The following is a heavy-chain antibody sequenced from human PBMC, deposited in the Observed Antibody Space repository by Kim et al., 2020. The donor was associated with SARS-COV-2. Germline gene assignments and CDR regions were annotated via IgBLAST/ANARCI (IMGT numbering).Heavy chain of an antibody. CDR2: ISAYNGNT. Sequence: ASVKVSCKASGYTFTSYGISWVRQAPGQGLEWMGWISAYNGNTNYAQKLQGRVTMTTDTSTSTAYMELRSLRSDDTAVYYCARDLETMIVVVSPYYYYGVDVWGQGTTVTVS. V-gene: IGHV1-18*01. J-gene: IGHJ6*02. D-gene: IGHD3-22*01. CDR1: GYTFTSYG. CDR3: ARDLETMIVVVSPYYYYGVDV.